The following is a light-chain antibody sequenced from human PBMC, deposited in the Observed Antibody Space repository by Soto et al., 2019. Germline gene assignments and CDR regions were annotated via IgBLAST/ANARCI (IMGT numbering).Light chain of an antibody. CDR2: DVT. V-gene: IGLV2-11*01. Sequence: QSVLTQPRSVSGSPGQSVAISCTGTSSDVGAYDYVSWYQQHPGKAPKLMIYDVTKRPSGVPDRFSGSKSGNTASLTISGLQPEDESDYYCCSYAGSPYVFVTGTKVTVL. CDR1: SSDVGAYDY. CDR3: CSYAGSPYV. J-gene: IGLJ1*01.